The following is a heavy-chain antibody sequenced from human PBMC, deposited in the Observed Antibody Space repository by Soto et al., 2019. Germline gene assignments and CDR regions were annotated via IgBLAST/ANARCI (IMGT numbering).Heavy chain of an antibody. D-gene: IGHD2-15*01. V-gene: IGHV4-39*01. J-gene: IGHJ4*02. CDR2: IYYSGST. CDR3: ARHTPAISISDH. CDR1: GGSISSSSYY. Sequence: SETLSLTCTGSGGSISSSSYYWGWIRQPPGKGLEWIGSIYYSGSTYYNPSLKSRVTISVDTSKNQFSLKLSSVAAADTAVYYCARHTPAISISDHWGQGTLVTVSS.